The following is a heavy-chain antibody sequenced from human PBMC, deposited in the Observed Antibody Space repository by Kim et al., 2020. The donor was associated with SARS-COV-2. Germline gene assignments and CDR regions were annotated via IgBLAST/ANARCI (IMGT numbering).Heavy chain of an antibody. V-gene: IGHV4-4*02. CDR3: ASRLGIAVAGQPRT. J-gene: IGHJ5*02. CDR1: GGSISSSNW. D-gene: IGHD6-19*01. Sequence: SETLSLTCAVSGGSISSSNWWSWVRQPPGKGLEWIGEIYHSGSTNYNPSLKSRVTISVDKSKNQFSLKLSSVTAADTAVYYCASRLGIAVAGQPRTWGQGTLVTVSS. CDR2: IYHSGST.